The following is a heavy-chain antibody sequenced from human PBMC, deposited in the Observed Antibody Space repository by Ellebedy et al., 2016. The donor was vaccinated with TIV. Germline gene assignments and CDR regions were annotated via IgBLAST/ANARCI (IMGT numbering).Heavy chain of an antibody. D-gene: IGHD4-17*01. V-gene: IGHV3-48*02. J-gene: IGHJ6*02. Sequence: GGSLRLSXAASGFSFTNSNMNWVRQAPGKGLEWISYISSNSLSIYYADSVKGRFTISRDNAKKSLFLQMDSLRDEDTAVYYCARVGEVTRAYYYYAMDVWGQGTTVTVSS. CDR2: ISSNSLSI. CDR1: GFSFTNSN. CDR3: ARVGEVTRAYYYYAMDV.